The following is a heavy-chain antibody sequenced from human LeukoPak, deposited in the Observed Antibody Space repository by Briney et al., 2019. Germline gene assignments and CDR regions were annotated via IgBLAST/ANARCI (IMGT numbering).Heavy chain of an antibody. V-gene: IGHV3-21*01. Sequence: GGSLRLSCAASGLTFNNYWMHWVRQAPGKGLVWVSSISSSSSYIYYADSVKGRFTISRDNAKNSLYLQMNSLRAEDTAVYYCATEATYYYDSSDYYGRYYFDYWGQGTLVTVSS. CDR1: GLTFNNYW. J-gene: IGHJ4*02. D-gene: IGHD3-22*01. CDR3: ATEATYYYDSSDYYGRYYFDY. CDR2: ISSSSSYI.